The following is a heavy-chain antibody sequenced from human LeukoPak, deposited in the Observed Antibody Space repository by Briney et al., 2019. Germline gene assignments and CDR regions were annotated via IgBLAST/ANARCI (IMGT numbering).Heavy chain of an antibody. J-gene: IGHJ4*02. CDR3: ARLVSARYYGDCLDN. CDR1: GFTFSSYW. Sequence: GGSLRLSCAASGFTFSSYWMSWVRQAPGKGLEWVANIKEDGSEKYYVDSVKGRFAISRDNAKNSLYLQMNSLRVEDTAVYYCARLVSARYYGDCLDNGGQGTLVTVSS. V-gene: IGHV3-7*01. CDR2: IKEDGSEK. D-gene: IGHD3-3*01.